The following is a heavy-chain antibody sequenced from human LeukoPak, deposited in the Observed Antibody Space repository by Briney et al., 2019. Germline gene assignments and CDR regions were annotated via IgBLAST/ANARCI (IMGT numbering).Heavy chain of an antibody. CDR3: ARAWYQAFDI. J-gene: IGHJ3*02. CDR1: GFTVSSNY. D-gene: IGHD2-2*01. V-gene: IGHV3-53*01. CDR2: IYSGGST. Sequence: GGSLRLSCAASGFTVSSNYMSWVRQAPGNGLEWVSVIYSGGSTYYADSVKGRFTISRDNSKNTLYLQMNSLRAEDTAVYYCARAWYQAFDIWGQGTMVTVSS.